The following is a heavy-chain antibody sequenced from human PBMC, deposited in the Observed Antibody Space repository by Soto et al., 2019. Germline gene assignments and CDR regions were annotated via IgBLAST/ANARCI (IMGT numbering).Heavy chain of an antibody. CDR2: IIPVFGSP. CDR1: GGTFSKDA. CDR3: TRVLGYPFEPGKTRYYAMDV. D-gene: IGHD5-18*01. Sequence: QVQLVQSGAEVKKPGSSVKVSCKTSGGTFSKDAINWVRQSPGQGLEWMGLIIPVFGSPIYAQKFQGRITITADESTRTAFMGLSSLRSEDTAVYYCTRVLGYPFEPGKTRYYAMDVWGQGTTVSVSS. V-gene: IGHV1-69*01. J-gene: IGHJ6*02.